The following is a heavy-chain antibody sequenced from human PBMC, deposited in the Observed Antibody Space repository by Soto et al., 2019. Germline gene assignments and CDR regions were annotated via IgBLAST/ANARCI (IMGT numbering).Heavy chain of an antibody. J-gene: IGHJ4*02. CDR1: GYTFTSYA. V-gene: IGHV1-18*01. CDR2: ISAYNGNT. Sequence: QVQLVQSGAEVKKPGASVKVSCKASGYTFTSYAISWVRQAPGQGLEWMGWISAYNGNTNYAQHLQGRVTMTTYTSTSTAYMEPRRLRSDDTAAYYCAREAPPEDYWGQGTLVTVAS. CDR3: AREAPPEDY.